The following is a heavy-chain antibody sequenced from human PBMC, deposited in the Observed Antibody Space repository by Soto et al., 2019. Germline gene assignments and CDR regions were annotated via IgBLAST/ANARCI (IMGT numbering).Heavy chain of an antibody. V-gene: IGHV1-46*01. J-gene: IGHJ4*02. CDR3: ARDAYCDSSGYSYYFDY. CDR1: GYTFLNYY. CDR2: VNPSGGST. D-gene: IGHD3-22*01. Sequence: QVQLVQSGAEVKKPGASVKVSCKASGYTFLNYYMHWVRQAPGQGLEWMGIVNPSGGSTSYAQKFQGRVTMTRDTSTSTVYMELSSLRSEDTAVYYCARDAYCDSSGYSYYFDYWGQGTLVTVSS.